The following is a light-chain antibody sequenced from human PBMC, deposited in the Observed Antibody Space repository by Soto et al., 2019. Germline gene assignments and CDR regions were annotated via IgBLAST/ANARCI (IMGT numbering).Light chain of an antibody. CDR3: SSYAGSSNV. J-gene: IGLJ1*01. Sequence: VLTQPRSVSGSPGQSVTISCTGTSSDVGTYTYVSWYQQHPGKAPKLIIYEVNKRPSGVPDRFSGSKSGNTASLTVSGLQAEDEADYYCSSYAGSSNVFGTGTKVT. V-gene: IGLV2-8*01. CDR2: EVN. CDR1: SSDVGTYTY.